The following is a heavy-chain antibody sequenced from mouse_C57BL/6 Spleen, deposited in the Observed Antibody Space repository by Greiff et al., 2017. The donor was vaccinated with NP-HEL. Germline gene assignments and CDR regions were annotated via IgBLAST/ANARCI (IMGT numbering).Heavy chain of an antibody. CDR1: GFTFSDYY. J-gene: IGHJ4*01. V-gene: IGHV5-16*01. CDR3: ARVDSSGYVGYAMDY. CDR2: INYDGSST. Sequence: EVKVVESEGGLVQPGSSMKLSCTASGFTFSDYYMAWVRQVPEKGLEWVANINYDGSSTYYLDSLKSRFIISRDNAKNILYLQMSSLKSEDTATYYCARVDSSGYVGYAMDYWGQGTSVTVSS. D-gene: IGHD3-2*02.